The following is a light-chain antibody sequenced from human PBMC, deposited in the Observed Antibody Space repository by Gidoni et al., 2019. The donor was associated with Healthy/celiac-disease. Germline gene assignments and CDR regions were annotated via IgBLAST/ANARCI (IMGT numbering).Light chain of an antibody. CDR2: LGA. CDR3: MQALGT. V-gene: IGKV2-28*01. CDR1: QSLLHSNGYNY. J-gene: IGKJ1*01. Sequence: DIVMTQSPPSLPVTPGEPPSISCRSSQSLLHSNGYNYLDWYLQKPGQSPQLLIYLGANRASGVPDRFSGSGSGTDFTLKISRVEAEDVGVYYCMQALGTFGQGTKVEIK.